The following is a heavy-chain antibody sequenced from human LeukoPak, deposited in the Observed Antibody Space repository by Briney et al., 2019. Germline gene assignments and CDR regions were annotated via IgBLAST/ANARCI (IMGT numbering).Heavy chain of an antibody. CDR1: GYTFTSYG. V-gene: IGHV1-18*01. J-gene: IGHJ4*02. CDR3: ARDWRIVGATRDY. CDR2: ISAYNGNT. D-gene: IGHD1-26*01. Sequence: GASVKVSCKASGYTFTSYGISWVRQAPGEGIEWMGWISAYNGNTNYAQKLQGRVTMTTDTSKRTAYMEVRSLRSDDTAAYYCARDWRIVGATRDYWGQGTLVTVSS.